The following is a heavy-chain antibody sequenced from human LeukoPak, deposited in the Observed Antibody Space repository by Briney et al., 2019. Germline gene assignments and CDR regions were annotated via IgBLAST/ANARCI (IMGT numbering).Heavy chain of an antibody. V-gene: IGHV3-74*01. CDR2: INSDGSST. D-gene: IGHD3-9*01. CDR3: VKPYEKSSRPSFYDW. Sequence: PGGSLRLSCAASGFTFSSYWMHWVRQAPGKGLVWVSRINSDGSSTSYADSVKGRFTISRDSAKNTLYLQMNSLRAGGTAEYYCVKPYEKSSRPSFYDWWGQ. J-gene: IGHJ6*01. CDR1: GFTFSSYW.